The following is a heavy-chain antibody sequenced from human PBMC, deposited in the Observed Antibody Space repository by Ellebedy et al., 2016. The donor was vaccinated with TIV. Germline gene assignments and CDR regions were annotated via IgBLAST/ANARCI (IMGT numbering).Heavy chain of an antibody. CDR2: IVGSGGSR. D-gene: IGHD5-18*01. V-gene: IGHV3-23*01. J-gene: IGHJ4*02. Sequence: GESLKISCAASGFSFSSYAMSWVRQAPGKGLEWVSGIVGSGGSRYADSVKGRFTISRDNSKSTLDLQMSSLRAEDTAVYYGAKDRTPGDGYWVFDFWGQGTLVTVST. CDR1: GFSFSSYA. CDR3: AKDRTPGDGYWVFDF.